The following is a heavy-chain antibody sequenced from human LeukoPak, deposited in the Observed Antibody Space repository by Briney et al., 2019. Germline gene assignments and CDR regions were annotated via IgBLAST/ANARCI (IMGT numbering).Heavy chain of an antibody. CDR1: GFTFSSYA. Sequence: GGSLRLSCAASGFTFSSYAMSWVRQAPGKGLEWVSSIRGDSSKTFYADSVEGRFTMLRDNSKKTVYLQMNSLRVDDTAVYYCAKDWNSATTGLTYWGQGTLVTVSS. V-gene: IGHV3-23*01. CDR3: AKDWNSATTGLTY. D-gene: IGHD1-1*01. J-gene: IGHJ4*02. CDR2: IRGDSSKT.